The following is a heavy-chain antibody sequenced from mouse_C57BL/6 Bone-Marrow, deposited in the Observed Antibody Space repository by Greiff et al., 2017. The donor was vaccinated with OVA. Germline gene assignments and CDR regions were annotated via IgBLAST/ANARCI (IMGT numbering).Heavy chain of an antibody. V-gene: IGHV1-75*01. CDR2: IFPGSGST. J-gene: IGHJ3*01. CDR1: GYTFTDYY. Sequence: QVQLQQSGPELVKPGASVKISCKASGYTFTDYYINWVKQRPGQGLEWIGWIFPGSGSTYYNEKFKGKATLTVDKSSSTAYMLLSSLTSEDSAVYFCARRGAAQATAWFAYWGQGTLVTVSA. CDR3: ARRGAAQATAWFAY. D-gene: IGHD3-2*02.